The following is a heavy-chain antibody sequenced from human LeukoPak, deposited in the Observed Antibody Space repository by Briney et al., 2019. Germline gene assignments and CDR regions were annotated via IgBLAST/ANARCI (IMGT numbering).Heavy chain of an antibody. Sequence: SETLSLTCAVYGGSFSDYFWSWIRQPPGKGLEWIGEINRSGTTKYNPSLESRVTISVDTSKGQSSLKLSSVTAADTAVYYCALSTTRVTTRTLDYWGQGTLVTVSS. CDR2: INRSGTT. J-gene: IGHJ4*02. V-gene: IGHV4-34*01. D-gene: IGHD4-17*01. CDR1: GGSFSDYF. CDR3: ALSTTRVTTRTLDY.